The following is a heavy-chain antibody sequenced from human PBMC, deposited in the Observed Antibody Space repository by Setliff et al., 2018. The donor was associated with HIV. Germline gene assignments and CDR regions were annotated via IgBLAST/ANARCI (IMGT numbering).Heavy chain of an antibody. Sequence: SETLSLTCTVSGASLSNYYWSWIRQSPGKGLEWIGYIYYSGTTNYNPSLKSRVTISLDTSKNQSSLKLSSVAAADTAVYYCARDDRCSGGCCYSYWGQGALVTVSS. CDR2: IYYSGTT. CDR1: GASLSNYY. J-gene: IGHJ4*02. CDR3: ARDDRCSGGCCYSY. V-gene: IGHV4-59*12. D-gene: IGHD2-15*01.